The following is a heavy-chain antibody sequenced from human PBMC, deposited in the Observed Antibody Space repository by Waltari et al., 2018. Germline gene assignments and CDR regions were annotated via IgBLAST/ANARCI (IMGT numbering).Heavy chain of an antibody. CDR3: AGEQQLADY. Sequence: QVQLQQWGAGLLKPSETLSLTCAVYGGSFSGYYWSWIRQPPGKGLEWIGEINHSGSTNYNPSLKSRVPIAGDTSKNQFSLKLSSVTAADTAVYYCAGEQQLADYWGQGTLVTVSS. CDR1: GGSFSGYY. J-gene: IGHJ4*02. V-gene: IGHV4-34*01. D-gene: IGHD6-13*01. CDR2: INHSGST.